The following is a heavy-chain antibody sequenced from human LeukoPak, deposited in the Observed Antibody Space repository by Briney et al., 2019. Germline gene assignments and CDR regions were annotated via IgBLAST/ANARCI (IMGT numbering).Heavy chain of an antibody. CDR2: INHSGST. CDR3: ARTLPFDY. Sequence: PSETLSLTCTVSGGSISSSSYYWGWIRQPPGKGLEWIGEINHSGSTNYNPSLKSRVTISVDTSKNQFSLKLSSVTAADTAVYYCARTLPFDYWGQGTLVTVSS. J-gene: IGHJ4*02. V-gene: IGHV4-39*07. CDR1: GGSISSSSYY.